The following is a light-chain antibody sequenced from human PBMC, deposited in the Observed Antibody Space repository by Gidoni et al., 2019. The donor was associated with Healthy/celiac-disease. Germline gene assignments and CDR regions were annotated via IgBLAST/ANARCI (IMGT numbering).Light chain of an antibody. CDR2: DAS. V-gene: IGKV1-33*01. J-gene: IGKJ3*01. CDR1: QDISNY. CDR3: QQYDNPPLT. Sequence: DIQMTQSPSSLSASVGDRVTITCQASQDISNYLNWYQQKPGKDPKLLIYDASNLETGVPSRFSGSGSGTDFTFTISSLQPEDIATYYCQQYDNPPLTFGHXTKVDIK.